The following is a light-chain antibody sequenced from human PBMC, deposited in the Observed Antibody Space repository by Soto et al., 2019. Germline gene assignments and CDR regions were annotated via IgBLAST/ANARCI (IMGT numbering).Light chain of an antibody. CDR2: EVT. CDR3: NSYTTSSPYVV. V-gene: IGLV2-14*01. Sequence: QSALTQPASVSGSPGQSTTISCTGTSSDVGGYNYVSWYQQHPGKAPKLMIYEVTNRPSGVSDRFSDSKSGNTASLTISGLQAEDEADYYCNSYTTSSPYVVFGGGTKLTVL. J-gene: IGLJ2*01. CDR1: SSDVGGYNY.